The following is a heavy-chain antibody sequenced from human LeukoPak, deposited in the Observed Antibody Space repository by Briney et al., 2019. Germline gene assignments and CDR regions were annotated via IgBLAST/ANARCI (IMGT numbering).Heavy chain of an antibody. CDR2: ISPSGGST. CDR3: ARDCSGSYLKDWFDP. CDR1: GYTFTSNY. D-gene: IGHD1-26*01. J-gene: IGHJ5*02. V-gene: IGHV1-46*01. Sequence: ASVKVSCKAFGYTFTSNYMHWVRQAPGQGPEWMGVISPSGGSTTYAQKFQGRVTLTRDMSTSTDYLELSSLRSEDTAVYYCARDCSGSYLKDWFDPWGQGTLVTVSS.